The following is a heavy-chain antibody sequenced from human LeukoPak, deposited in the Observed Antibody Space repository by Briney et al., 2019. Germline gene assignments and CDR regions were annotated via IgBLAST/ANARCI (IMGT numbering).Heavy chain of an antibody. CDR2: IRYDGSNK. J-gene: IGHJ5*02. CDR1: GFTFSSYG. D-gene: IGHD3-22*01. CDR3: AKEAVYDSSGYYLSNWFDP. V-gene: IGHV3-30*02. Sequence: PGGSLRLSCAASGFTFSSYGMHWVRQAPGKGLEWVAFIRYDGSNKYYADSVKGRFPISRDNSKNTLYLQMNSLRAEDTAVYYCAKEAVYDSSGYYLSNWFDPWGQGTLVTVSS.